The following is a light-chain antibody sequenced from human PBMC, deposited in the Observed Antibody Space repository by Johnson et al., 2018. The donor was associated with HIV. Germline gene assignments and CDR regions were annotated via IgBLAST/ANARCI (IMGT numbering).Light chain of an antibody. Sequence: QPVLTQPPSVSAAPGQKVTISCSGSSSNIGNNYVSWYQQLPGTAPKLLIYDNNKRPSGIPARFSGSKSGTSATLGITGLQTGDEANYYCGTWDSSLSGVFGTGTKVTVL. CDR3: GTWDSSLSGV. CDR1: SSNIGNNY. J-gene: IGLJ1*01. CDR2: DNN. V-gene: IGLV1-51*01.